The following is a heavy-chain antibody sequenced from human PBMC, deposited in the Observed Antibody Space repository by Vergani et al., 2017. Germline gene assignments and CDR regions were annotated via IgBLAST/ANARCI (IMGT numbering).Heavy chain of an antibody. CDR3: AREISRDIVVVPAAFDY. Sequence: QVQLVQSGAEVKKPGASVKVSCKASGYPFTSYYMHWVRQAPGQGLEWMGIINPRGVSTSYAQKFQGRVTMTRDTSTSTVYMELSSLRSEDTAVYYCAREISRDIVVVPAAFDYWGQGTLVTVSS. J-gene: IGHJ4*02. CDR1: GYPFTSYY. V-gene: IGHV1-46*01. D-gene: IGHD2-2*01. CDR2: INPRGVST.